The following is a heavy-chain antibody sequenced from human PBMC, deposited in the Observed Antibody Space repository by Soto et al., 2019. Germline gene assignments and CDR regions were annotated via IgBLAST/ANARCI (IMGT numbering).Heavy chain of an antibody. D-gene: IGHD3-22*01. CDR2: IIPIFGTA. V-gene: IGHV1-69*01. Sequence: QVQLVQSGAEVKKPGSSVKVSCKASGGTFSSYAISWVRQAPGQGREWMGGIIPIFGTANYAQKFQGRVTITADESKSTAYMELSSLRSEDTAVYYCARELGFYDSSGYFVRNYFDYWGQGTLVTVSS. J-gene: IGHJ4*02. CDR3: ARELGFYDSSGYFVRNYFDY. CDR1: GGTFSSYA.